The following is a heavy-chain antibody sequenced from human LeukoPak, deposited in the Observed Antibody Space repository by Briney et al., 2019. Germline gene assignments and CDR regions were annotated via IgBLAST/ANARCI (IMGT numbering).Heavy chain of an antibody. Sequence: PSETLSLTCTVSGGSISSSSYYWGWIRQPPGKGLEWIGSIYYSGSTYYNPSLKSRVTISVDTSKNQFSLKLSSVTAADTAVYYCARLGVRGVITQYYFDYWGQGTLVTVSS. J-gene: IGHJ4*02. D-gene: IGHD3-10*01. CDR2: IYYSGST. CDR3: ARLGVRGVITQYYFDY. V-gene: IGHV4-39*01. CDR1: GGSISSSSYY.